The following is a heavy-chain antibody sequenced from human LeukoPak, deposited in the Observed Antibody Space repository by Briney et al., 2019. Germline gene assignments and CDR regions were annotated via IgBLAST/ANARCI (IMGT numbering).Heavy chain of an antibody. CDR2: INPSGGST. J-gene: IGHJ4*02. Sequence: GASVKVSCKASGYTFTSYYTHWVRQTPGQGLEWMGIINPSGGSTSYAQKFQGRVTMTRDTSTSTVYMELSSLRSEDTAVYYSASSYSGYDPFDDWGQGTLVTVSS. V-gene: IGHV1-46*01. CDR3: ASSYSGYDPFDD. D-gene: IGHD5-12*01. CDR1: GYTFTSYY.